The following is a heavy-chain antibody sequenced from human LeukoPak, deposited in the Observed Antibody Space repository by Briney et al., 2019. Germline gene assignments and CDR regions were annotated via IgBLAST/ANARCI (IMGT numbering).Heavy chain of an antibody. CDR1: GYTFTSYG. D-gene: IGHD2-15*01. CDR2: ISAYNGNT. V-gene: IGHV1-18*01. Sequence: ASVKVSCKASGYTFTSYGISWVRQAPGQGLEWMGWISAYNGNTNYAQKLQGRVTMTTDTSTSAAYMELRSLRSDDTAVYYCARSKRAVAAIRYYGMDVWGQGTTVTVSS. CDR3: ARSKRAVAAIRYYGMDV. J-gene: IGHJ6*02.